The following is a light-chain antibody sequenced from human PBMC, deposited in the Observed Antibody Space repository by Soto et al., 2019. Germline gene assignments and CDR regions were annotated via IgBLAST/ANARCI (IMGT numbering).Light chain of an antibody. J-gene: IGKJ4*01. CDR1: QDSSSY. V-gene: IGKV1-9*01. Sequence: DLQLTQSPSFLSASVGDRVTITCRASQDSSSYLAWYQQKPGKAPKLLLYTGSALQSGVPSRFSGTGSGTELTLTISSLQPEDLATYYCQQLNSYPFTFGGGTKVEIK. CDR2: TGS. CDR3: QQLNSYPFT.